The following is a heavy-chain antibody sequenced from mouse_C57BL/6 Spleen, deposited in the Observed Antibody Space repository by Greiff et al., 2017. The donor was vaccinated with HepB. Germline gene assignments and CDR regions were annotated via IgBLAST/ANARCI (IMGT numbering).Heavy chain of an antibody. V-gene: IGHV5-12*01. Sequence: EVMLVESGGGLVQPGGSLKLSCAASGFTFSDYYMYWVRQTPEKRLEWVAYISNGGGSTYYPDTVKGRFTISRDNAKNTLYLQMSRLKSEDTAMYYCARQNYYGSSYDWYFDVWGKGTTVTVSS. CDR1: GFTFSDYY. CDR3: ARQNYYGSSYDWYFDV. D-gene: IGHD1-1*01. CDR2: ISNGGGST. J-gene: IGHJ1*03.